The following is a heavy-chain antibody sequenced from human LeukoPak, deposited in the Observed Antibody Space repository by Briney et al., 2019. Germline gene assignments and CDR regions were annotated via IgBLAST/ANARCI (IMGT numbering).Heavy chain of an antibody. J-gene: IGHJ4*02. V-gene: IGHV5-51*01. Sequence: GESLKISCQTSGYRFPFYWIAWVRQMPGKGPEWMGIIYPADSEIRYSPSFQGQVAISADRSISTAYLQWRTLKASDTAMYYCARRDNYGTGQYFDYWGQGTLVIVSS. CDR1: GYRFPFYW. CDR3: ARRDNYGTGQYFDY. CDR2: IYPADSEI. D-gene: IGHD2-8*02.